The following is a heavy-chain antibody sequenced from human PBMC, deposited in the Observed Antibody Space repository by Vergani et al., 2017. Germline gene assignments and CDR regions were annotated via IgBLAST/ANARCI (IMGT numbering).Heavy chain of an antibody. J-gene: IGHJ6*02. CDR1: GYTFTDNY. CDR2: VDPEDGET. CDR3: ATPQTVTTGGMEV. D-gene: IGHD4-17*01. V-gene: IGHV1-69-2*01. Sequence: EVQLVQSGAEVKKPGATMKISCKVSGYTFTDNYMHWGKKAPGKGLEWMGLVDPEDGETIYAEKFKGRVTIAADTSTDTAHLELSSLRSEDTAVYYCATPQTVTTGGMEVWGQGTTVIVSS.